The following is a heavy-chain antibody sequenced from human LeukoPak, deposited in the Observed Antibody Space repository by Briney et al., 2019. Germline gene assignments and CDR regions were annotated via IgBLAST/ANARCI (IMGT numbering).Heavy chain of an antibody. J-gene: IGHJ4*02. Sequence: GASVKVSCKASEYTFTGYYMHWVRQAPGQGLEWMGWIYPDSGGTNYAQKFQGRVTMTRDTSISTAYMGLSRLTSDDTAVYYCARGRSDYYLDSWGQGTLVTVSS. CDR2: IYPDSGGT. CDR1: EYTFTGYY. D-gene: IGHD3-10*01. CDR3: ARGRSDYYLDS. V-gene: IGHV1-2*02.